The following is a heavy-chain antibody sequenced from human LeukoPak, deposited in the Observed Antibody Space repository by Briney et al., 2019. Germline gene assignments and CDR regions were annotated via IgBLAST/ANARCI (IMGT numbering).Heavy chain of an antibody. J-gene: IGHJ5*02. CDR3: ATNILVRDIINWFDP. CDR2: IKPNSGGT. Sequence: GASVKVSCKASGYIFADYYIHWVRQAPGQGLEWMGWIKPNSGGTRSAQKFQGRVTMTRDTSISTDYMELSSLRYDDTAVYYCATNILVRDIINWFDPWGQGTLVTVSS. CDR1: GYIFADYY. V-gene: IGHV1-2*02. D-gene: IGHD3-10*01.